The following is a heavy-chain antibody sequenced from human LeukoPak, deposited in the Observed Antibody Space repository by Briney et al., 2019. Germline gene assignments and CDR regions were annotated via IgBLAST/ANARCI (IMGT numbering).Heavy chain of an antibody. V-gene: IGHV4-34*01. CDR2: INHSGST. Sequence: SETLSLTCAVYGGSFSGYYWSWIRQPPGKGLEWIGEINHSGSTNYNPSLKSRVTISVDTSKNQFSLKLSSVTAADTAVYYCARHPRSRAFDIWGQGTMVTVSS. J-gene: IGHJ3*02. CDR3: ARHPRSRAFDI. CDR1: GGSFSGYY.